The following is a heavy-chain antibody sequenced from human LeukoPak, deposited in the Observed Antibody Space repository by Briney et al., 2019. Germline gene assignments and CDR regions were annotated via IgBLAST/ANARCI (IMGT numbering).Heavy chain of an antibody. D-gene: IGHD6-25*01. CDR3: ARQRQQRRSFDP. CDR2: MNPNSGNT. V-gene: IGHV1-8*01. CDR1: GYTFTSYD. J-gene: IGHJ5*02. Sequence: GASVKVSCKASGYTFTSYDINWVRQATGQGLEWMGWMNPNSGNTGYAQKFQGRVTMTRNTSISTAYMELSSLRSEDTAVYYCARQRQQRRSFDPWGQGTLVTVSS.